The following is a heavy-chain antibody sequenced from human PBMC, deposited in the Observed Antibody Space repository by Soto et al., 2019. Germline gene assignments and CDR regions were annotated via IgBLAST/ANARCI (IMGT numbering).Heavy chain of an antibody. CDR2: TYYRSKWYN. Sequence: PSQTLSLTCAISGDSVSGNSAAWNWIRQSPARGLEWLGRTYYRSKWYNEYAEFVKGRITIDPDTSKNQFSLHLNSVTPEDTAVYYFVRDPDTTSWNNAFDTWGQGTLVTV. V-gene: IGHV6-1*01. D-gene: IGHD1-1*01. J-gene: IGHJ3*02. CDR1: GDSVSGNSAA. CDR3: VRDPDTTSWNNAFDT.